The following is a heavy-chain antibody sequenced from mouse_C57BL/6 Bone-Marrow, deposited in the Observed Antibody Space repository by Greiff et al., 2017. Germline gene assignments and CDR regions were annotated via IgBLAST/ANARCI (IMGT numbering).Heavy chain of an antibody. J-gene: IGHJ2*01. CDR2: INPSTGGT. V-gene: IGHV1-42*01. CDR3: ARFPYYYGYFDY. CDR1: GYSFTGYY. D-gene: IGHD1-1*01. Sequence: EVMLVESGPELVKPGASVKISCKASGYSFTGYYMNWVKQSPEKSLEWIGEINPSTGGTTYNQKFKAKATLTVDKSSSTAYMQLKSLTSEDSAVYYCARFPYYYGYFDYWGQGTTLTVSS.